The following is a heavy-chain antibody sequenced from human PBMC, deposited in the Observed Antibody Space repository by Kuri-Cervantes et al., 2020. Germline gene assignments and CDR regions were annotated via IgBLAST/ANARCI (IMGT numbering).Heavy chain of an antibody. J-gene: IGHJ4*02. Sequence: SQTLSLTCAVSGGSISSGGYSWSWIRQPPGKGLGWIGYIYHSGSTYYNPSLKSRVTISVDTSKNQFSLKLSSVTAADTAVYYCARGGYSYGYYFDYWGQGTLVTVSS. V-gene: IGHV4-30-2*01. CDR2: IYHSGST. D-gene: IGHD5-18*01. CDR3: ARGGYSYGYYFDY. CDR1: GGSISSGGYS.